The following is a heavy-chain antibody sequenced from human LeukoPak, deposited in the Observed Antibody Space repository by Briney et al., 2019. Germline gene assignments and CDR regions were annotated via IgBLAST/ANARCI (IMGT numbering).Heavy chain of an antibody. D-gene: IGHD2-2*01. Sequence: PGRSLRLSCAASGFTFSSYAMHWVRQAPGKGLEWVSVISYDGSNKYYADSVKGRFTISRDNSKNTLYLQMNSLRVEDTAVYYCARGSSSVTLPGDWGQGTLVTVSS. V-gene: IGHV3-30-3*01. CDR2: ISYDGSNK. J-gene: IGHJ4*02. CDR3: ARGSSSVTLPGD. CDR1: GFTFSSYA.